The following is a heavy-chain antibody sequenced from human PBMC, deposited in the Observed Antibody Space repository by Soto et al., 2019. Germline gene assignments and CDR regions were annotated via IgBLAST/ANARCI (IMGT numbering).Heavy chain of an antibody. J-gene: IGHJ6*02. D-gene: IGHD6-13*01. V-gene: IGHV3-7*01. Sequence: ESGGGLVQPGGSLRLSCVDSGFTFSRYWMSWVRQAPVKGLEWVGNIKQDGSEENYVDSVKGRFTISRDNAKNSIYLQMNSLRAEDTAVYYCARIAASGRGWDVWGQGTTVVVSS. CDR2: IKQDGSEE. CDR1: GFTFSRYW. CDR3: ARIAASGRGWDV.